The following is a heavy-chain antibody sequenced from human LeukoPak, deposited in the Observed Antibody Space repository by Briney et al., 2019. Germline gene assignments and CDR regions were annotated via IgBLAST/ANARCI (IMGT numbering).Heavy chain of an antibody. CDR1: GFTFSSDG. CDR2: ISYNGSNT. V-gene: IGHV3-30*18. D-gene: IGHD2-21*02. Sequence: GGSLRLSCAAAGFTFSSDGMRWVRQAPGNGLEWDQVISYNGSNTYYADSVKGRFTISRDNSKNTLYLKMNSLRVEDTAVYYCAKENCGGDCYLGIDYWGQGTLVTVSS. CDR3: AKENCGGDCYLGIDY. J-gene: IGHJ4*02.